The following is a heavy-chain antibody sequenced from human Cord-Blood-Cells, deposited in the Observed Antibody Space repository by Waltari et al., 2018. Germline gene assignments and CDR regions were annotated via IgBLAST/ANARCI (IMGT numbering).Heavy chain of an antibody. CDR3: AMRGDYVRGRNYYYGMDV. D-gene: IGHD3-16*01. J-gene: IGHJ6*02. CDR2: TRNKANSYTT. Sequence: EVQLVESGGGLVQPGGSLRLSCAASGFTFSDHYMDWVRQAPGKGLEWVGRTRNKANSYTTEYAASVKGRFTISRDDSKNSLYLQMNSLKTEDTAVYYCAMRGDYVRGRNYYYGMDVWGQGTTVTVSS. CDR1: GFTFSDHY. V-gene: IGHV3-72*01.